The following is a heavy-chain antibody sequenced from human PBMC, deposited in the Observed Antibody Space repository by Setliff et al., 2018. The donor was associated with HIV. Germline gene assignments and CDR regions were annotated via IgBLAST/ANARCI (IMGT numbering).Heavy chain of an antibody. D-gene: IGHD1-26*01. Sequence: SETLSLTCTVSGDSITRGSYYWSWIRQPAGKGLEWIGHIYTSGKTHYSPSLKSRITISADTSKNQLSLNLSSVTAADTAVYCCARAAYSGTYLWEPATDLWGRGTLVTSPQ. CDR1: GDSITRGSYY. CDR2: IYTSGKT. J-gene: IGHJ2*01. CDR3: ARAAYSGTYLWEPATDL. V-gene: IGHV4-61*09.